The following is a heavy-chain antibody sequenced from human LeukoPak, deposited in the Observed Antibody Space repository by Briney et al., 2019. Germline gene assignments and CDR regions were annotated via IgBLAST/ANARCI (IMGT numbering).Heavy chain of an antibody. CDR3: ARISNITSGSWYNYYYYGMDVVTDV. CDR1: GYTFTSYG. J-gene: IGHJ6*02. Sequence: ASVKVSCKASGYTFTSYGINWVRQAPGQGLEWMGWISAYNGNTNYAQKLQGRVTMTTDTSTSTAYMELRSLRSDDTAVYYCARISNITSGSWYNYYYYGMDVVTDVWGQGTTVTVSS. V-gene: IGHV1-18*01. D-gene: IGHD6-13*01. CDR2: ISAYNGNT.